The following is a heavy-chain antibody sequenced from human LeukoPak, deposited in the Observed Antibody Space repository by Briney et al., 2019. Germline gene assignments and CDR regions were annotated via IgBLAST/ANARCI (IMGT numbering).Heavy chain of an antibody. D-gene: IGHD6-13*01. CDR3: AREGSIGAAGVYYYGVDV. Sequence: PGRSLRVSCAASGFTFSGYAMHWVRQAPGKGLEWVAVISYDGSNKHYADSVKGRITISRDNSQSTLYLQMNSLRSEDMGVYYCAREGSIGAAGVYYYGVDVWGQGTTVTVSS. CDR2: ISYDGSNK. J-gene: IGHJ6*02. CDR1: GFTFSGYA. V-gene: IGHV3-30-3*01.